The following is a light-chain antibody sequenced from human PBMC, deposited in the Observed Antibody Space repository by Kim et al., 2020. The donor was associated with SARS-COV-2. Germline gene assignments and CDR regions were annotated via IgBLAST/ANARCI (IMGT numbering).Light chain of an antibody. V-gene: IGLV3-21*04. Sequence: PGTTARVSCGGNSIGSKSVPWYQQKSGQAPVLVISYDSDRPSGIPERFSGSNSGNTATLTISRVEAGDEADYYCQVWDSSIDHRVVFGGGTQLTVL. CDR3: QVWDSSIDHRVV. CDR2: YDS. J-gene: IGLJ2*01. CDR1: SIGSKS.